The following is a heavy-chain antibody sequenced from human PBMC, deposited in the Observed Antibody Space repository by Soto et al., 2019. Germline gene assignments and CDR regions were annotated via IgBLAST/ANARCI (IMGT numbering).Heavy chain of an antibody. J-gene: IGHJ4*02. CDR3: TRGRVGHSCYDPLES. Sequence: GGSLRLPCVASGFTFRDSWMHWVRQAPGMGLVWLARVKSDGSSKDYADSVKGRFIISRDNVKNTLFLQMNSLSAEDTAVYYCTRGRVGHSCYDPLESRGQGTPVTVPS. V-gene: IGHV3-74*01. CDR2: VKSDGSSK. D-gene: IGHD5-12*01. CDR1: GFTFRDSW.